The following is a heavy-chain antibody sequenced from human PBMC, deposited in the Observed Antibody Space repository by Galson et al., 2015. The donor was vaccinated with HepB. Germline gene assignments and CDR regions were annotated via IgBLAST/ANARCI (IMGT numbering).Heavy chain of an antibody. D-gene: IGHD4-17*01. J-gene: IGHJ5*02. CDR3: ARDADTVTPPGNWFDP. V-gene: IGHV3-30-3*01. CDR1: GFTFSSYA. CDR2: ISYDGSNK. Sequence: SLRLSCAASGFTFSSYAMHWVRQAPGKGLEWVAVISYDGSNKYYADSVKGRFTISRDNSKNTLYLQMNSLRAEDTAVYYCARDADTVTPPGNWFDPWGQGTLVTVSS.